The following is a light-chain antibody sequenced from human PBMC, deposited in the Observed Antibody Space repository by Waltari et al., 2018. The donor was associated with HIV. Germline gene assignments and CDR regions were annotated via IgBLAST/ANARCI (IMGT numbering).Light chain of an antibody. CDR2: RDN. V-gene: IGLV1-47*01. Sequence: QSLLTHPPPASGTPGQQVTFPFSGGTAHIGAHFVFLFQQFPGTAPKLLLYRDNLRHSGVPARFSGSKSGTSASLTISGLRSDDEAHYFCAVLDDTLGGGVFGGGTKLTVL. CDR1: TAHIGAHF. J-gene: IGLJ2*01. CDR3: AVLDDTLGGGV.